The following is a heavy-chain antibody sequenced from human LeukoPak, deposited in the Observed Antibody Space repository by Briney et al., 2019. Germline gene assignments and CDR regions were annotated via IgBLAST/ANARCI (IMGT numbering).Heavy chain of an antibody. Sequence: SETLSLTCAVYGGSFSGYYWSWIRQPPGKGLEWIGEINHSGSTNYNPSLKSRVTISVDTSKNQFSLKLSSVTAADTAVYYYARPGTRFWGQGTLVTVSS. CDR2: INHSGST. J-gene: IGHJ4*02. D-gene: IGHD1-1*01. CDR3: ARPGTRF. V-gene: IGHV4-34*01. CDR1: GGSFSGYY.